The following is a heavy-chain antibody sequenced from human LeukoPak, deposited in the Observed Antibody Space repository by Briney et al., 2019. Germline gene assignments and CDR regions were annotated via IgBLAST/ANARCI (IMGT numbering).Heavy chain of an antibody. D-gene: IGHD1-26*01. CDR3: ARGKRELLSHYWCFDL. CDR1: GDSVSSNSAA. J-gene: IGHJ2*01. Sequence: SQTLSLTCAISGDSVSSNSAAWNWIRQSPSRGLEWLGRTYYRSKWYNDYAVSVKSRITINPDTSKNQFSLQLNSVTPEDTAVYYCARGKRELLSHYWCFDLWGRGTLVTVSS. CDR2: TYYRSKWYN. V-gene: IGHV6-1*01.